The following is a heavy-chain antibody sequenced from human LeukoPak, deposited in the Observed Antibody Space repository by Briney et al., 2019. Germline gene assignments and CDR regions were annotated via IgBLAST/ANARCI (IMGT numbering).Heavy chain of an antibody. CDR3: ARHAGIAVAGWVQH. D-gene: IGHD6-19*01. V-gene: IGHV4-38-2*02. CDR1: GYSISSGYY. J-gene: IGHJ1*01. Sequence: SETLSLTCTVSGYSISSGYYWSWIRQPPGKGLEWIGEINHSGSTNYNPSLKSRVTISVDTSKNQFSLKLSSVTAADTAVYYCARHAGIAVAGWVQHWGQGTLVTVSS. CDR2: INHSGST.